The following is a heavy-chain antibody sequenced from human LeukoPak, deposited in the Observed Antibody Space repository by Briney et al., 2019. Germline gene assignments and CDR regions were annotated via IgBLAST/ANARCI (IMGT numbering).Heavy chain of an antibody. J-gene: IGHJ4*02. CDR2: INAGNGNT. V-gene: IGHV1-3*01. CDR3: ARDASSGWYARYFDY. CDR1: GYTFTSYA. Sequence: ASVKVSCKASGYTFTSYAMHWVRQAPGQRLEWMGWINAGNGNTKYSQKFQGRVTITRDTSASTAYMELSSLRSEDTAVYYCARDASSGWYARYFDYWGQGTLVTVSS. D-gene: IGHD6-19*01.